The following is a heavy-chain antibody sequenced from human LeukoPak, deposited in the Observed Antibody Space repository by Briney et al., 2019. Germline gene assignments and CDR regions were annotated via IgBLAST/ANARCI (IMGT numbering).Heavy chain of an antibody. CDR2: INTDGTVT. CDR1: GFTFSKYW. Sequence: TGGSLRLSCAASGFTFSKYWMLWVRQAPGKGLESVSRINTDGTVTTYADSVKGRFTVSRDNADNTMFLQMNSARDEDTAVYYCARDLLGLPHKYFDSWGQGTLVTVSS. CDR3: ARDLLGLPHKYFDS. V-gene: IGHV3-74*01. D-gene: IGHD3-16*01. J-gene: IGHJ4*02.